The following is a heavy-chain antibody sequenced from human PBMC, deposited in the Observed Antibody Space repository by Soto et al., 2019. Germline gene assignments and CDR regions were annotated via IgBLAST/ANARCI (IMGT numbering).Heavy chain of an antibody. Sequence: ASVKVSCKASGYTFTGYYLHWVRQAPGQGLEWMGWINPSSGGANIAQKFQGWVTMTRDTSIDTAYMELTRLVTAADTAVYYCARLRIATNNYKWFDPWGQGTLVTVSS. J-gene: IGHJ5*02. CDR3: ARLRIATNNYKWFDP. V-gene: IGHV1-2*04. CDR2: INPSSGGA. D-gene: IGHD2-21*01. CDR1: GYTFTGYY.